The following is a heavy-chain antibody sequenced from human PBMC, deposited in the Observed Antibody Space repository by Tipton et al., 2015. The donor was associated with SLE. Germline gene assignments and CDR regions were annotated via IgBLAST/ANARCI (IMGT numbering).Heavy chain of an antibody. CDR2: INHSGST. D-gene: IGHD3-22*01. V-gene: IGHV4-34*01. CDR1: YGSISGYY. J-gene: IGHJ4*02. Sequence: TLSLTCTVSYGSISGYYWSWIRQPPGKGLEWIGEINHSGSTYYNPSLKSRVTISVDTSKNQFSLKLSSVTAADTAVYYCARVEYYDSSGLYYFDYWGQGTLVTVSS. CDR3: ARVEYYDSSGLYYFDY.